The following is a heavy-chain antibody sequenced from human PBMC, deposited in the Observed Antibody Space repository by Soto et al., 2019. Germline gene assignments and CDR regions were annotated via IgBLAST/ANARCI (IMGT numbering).Heavy chain of an antibody. CDR1: GYTFTSYA. V-gene: IGHV1-3*01. J-gene: IGHJ4*02. CDR3: ARGAQLRSGPEPRPWADY. CDR2: INAGNGNT. D-gene: IGHD3-3*01. Sequence: ASVKVSCKASGYTFTSYAMHWVRQAPGQRLEWMGWINAGNGNTKYSQKFQGRVTITRDTSASTAYMELSSLRSEDTAVYYCARGAQLRSGPEPRPWADYWGQGTLVTVSS.